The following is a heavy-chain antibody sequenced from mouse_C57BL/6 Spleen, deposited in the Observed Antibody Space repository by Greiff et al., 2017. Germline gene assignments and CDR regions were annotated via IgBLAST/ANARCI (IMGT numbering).Heavy chain of an antibody. V-gene: IGHV1-64*01. CDR1: GYTFTSYW. J-gene: IGHJ2*01. CDR2: IHPNSGST. D-gene: IGHD1-1*01. Sequence: QVQLQQPGAELVKPGASVKLSCKASGYTFTSYWMHWVKQRPGQGLEWIGMIHPNSGSTNYNEKFKSKATLTVDKSSSTAYMQLSSLTSEDSAVYYCARCDYYYGSSPSFDCWGQGTTLTVSS. CDR3: ARCDYYYGSSPSFDC.